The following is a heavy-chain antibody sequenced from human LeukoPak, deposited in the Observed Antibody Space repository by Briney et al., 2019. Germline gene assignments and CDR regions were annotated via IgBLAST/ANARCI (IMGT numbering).Heavy chain of an antibody. D-gene: IGHD2-2*03. J-gene: IGHJ5*02. Sequence: SETLSLTCTVSGGSISSYYWSWIRQPPGKGLEYIGHIYYSGSTNYNPSLKSRVTISVDTSKNQVSLKLSSVTAADTAVYYCVRGGSSSFPNWFDPWGQGTLVTVSS. CDR2: IYYSGST. V-gene: IGHV4-59*01. CDR3: VRGGSSSFPNWFDP. CDR1: GGSISSYY.